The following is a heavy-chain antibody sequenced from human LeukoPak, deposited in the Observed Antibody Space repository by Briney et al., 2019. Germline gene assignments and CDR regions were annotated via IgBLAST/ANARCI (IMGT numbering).Heavy chain of an antibody. CDR1: GGSISSHY. D-gene: IGHD4/OR15-4a*01. V-gene: IGHV4-59*11. Sequence: PSETLSLTCTVSGGSISSHYWSWIRQPPGKGLEWIGYIYYSGSTNYNPSLKSRVTISVDTSKNQFSLKLSSVTAADTAVYYCAREKVGATYDLFDYWGQGTLVTVSS. J-gene: IGHJ4*02. CDR2: IYYSGST. CDR3: AREKVGATYDLFDY.